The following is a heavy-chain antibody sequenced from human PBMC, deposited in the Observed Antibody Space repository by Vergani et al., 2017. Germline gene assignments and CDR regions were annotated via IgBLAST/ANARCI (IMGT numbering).Heavy chain of an antibody. D-gene: IGHD6-13*01. V-gene: IGHV1-69*18. Sequence: QMQLVQSGAEVKKPGSSVKVSCKASGGTFSSYAISWVRQAPGQGLEWMGRIIPIFGTAHYAQKFQGRVTITADESTSTAYMELSSLRSEDPAVYYCAREGARGYSSSLPQIYGMDVWGQGTTVTVSS. CDR2: IIPIFGTA. J-gene: IGHJ6*02. CDR1: GGTFSSYA. CDR3: AREGARGYSSSLPQIYGMDV.